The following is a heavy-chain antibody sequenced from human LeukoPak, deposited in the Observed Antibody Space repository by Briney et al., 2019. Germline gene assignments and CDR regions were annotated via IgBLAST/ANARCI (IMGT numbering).Heavy chain of an antibody. CDR2: IKEDGSDK. Sequence: PGGSLRLSCAASGFTFTTYWMSWVRQAPGKGLECVANIKEDGSDKYYVDSVKGRFTISRDDAKNSLYLQMNSLRAEDTALYYCARLNRGYCYGTTCYLEPGAGHWGQGTLVTVSS. CDR3: ARLNRGYCYGTTCYLEPGAGH. D-gene: IGHD2/OR15-2a*01. J-gene: IGHJ4*02. V-gene: IGHV3-7*01. CDR1: GFTFTTYW.